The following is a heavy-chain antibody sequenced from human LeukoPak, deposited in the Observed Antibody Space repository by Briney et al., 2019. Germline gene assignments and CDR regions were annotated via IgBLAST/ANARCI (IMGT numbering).Heavy chain of an antibody. J-gene: IGHJ3*02. Sequence: ASVKVSCKASGHTFTSYGISWVRQAPGQGLEWMGWISAYNGNTNYAQKLQGRVTMTTDTSTSTAYMELRSLRSDDTAVYYCARPITMVRGANPQTPYAFDIWGQGTMVTVSS. CDR1: GHTFTSYG. D-gene: IGHD3-10*01. CDR3: ARPITMVRGANPQTPYAFDI. V-gene: IGHV1-18*01. CDR2: ISAYNGNT.